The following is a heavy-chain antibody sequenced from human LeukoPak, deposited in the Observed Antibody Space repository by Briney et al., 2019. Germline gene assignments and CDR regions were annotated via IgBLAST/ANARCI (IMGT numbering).Heavy chain of an antibody. V-gene: IGHV3-53*01. CDR1: GFTVSSSY. Sequence: GGSLRLSCVASGFTVSSSYMSWVRQAPGKGLEWVSVIYSGGSIYYADSVKGRLTISRDNSKNTLYLQMNSLRAEDTAVYYCASGSGSYRTPYYYMDVWGTGTTVTVSS. CDR2: IYSGGSI. CDR3: ASGSGSYRTPYYYMDV. D-gene: IGHD3-10*01. J-gene: IGHJ6*03.